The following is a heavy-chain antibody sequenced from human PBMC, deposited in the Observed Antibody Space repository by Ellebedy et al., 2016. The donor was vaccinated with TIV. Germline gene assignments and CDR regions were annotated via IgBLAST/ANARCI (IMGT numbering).Heavy chain of an antibody. CDR3: ERDRLLWFGESHDAFDI. J-gene: IGHJ3*02. D-gene: IGHD3-10*01. CDR2: ISSGSSYI. CDR1: GCTFSSYS. Sequence: PGGSLRLSCAVSGCTFSSYSMNWVRQAPGKGLEWVSFISSGSSYIYYADSVKGRFTISRDNAKNSLYLQMNSLRADDTAVYYCERDRLLWFGESHDAFDIWGQGTMVTVSS. V-gene: IGHV3-21*01.